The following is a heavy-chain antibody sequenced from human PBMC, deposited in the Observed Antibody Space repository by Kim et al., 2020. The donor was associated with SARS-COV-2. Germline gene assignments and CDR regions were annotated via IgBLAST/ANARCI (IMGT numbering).Heavy chain of an antibody. D-gene: IGHD3-22*01. J-gene: IGHJ4*02. Sequence: GGSLRLSCAASGFTFSSYEMNWVRQAPGKGLEWVSYISSSGSTIYYADSVKGRFTISRDNAKNSLYLQMNSLRAEDTAVYYCARVKHYYDSSGYFDWGQGTLVTVSS. CDR3: ARVKHYYDSSGYFD. V-gene: IGHV3-48*03. CDR1: GFTFSSYE. CDR2: ISSSGSTI.